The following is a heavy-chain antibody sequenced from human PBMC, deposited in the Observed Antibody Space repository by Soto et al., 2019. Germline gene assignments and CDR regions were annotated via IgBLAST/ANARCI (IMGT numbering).Heavy chain of an antibody. D-gene: IGHD2-2*01. V-gene: IGHV1-69*13. CDR3: ARYRYCSSTSCYRYGMDV. CDR2: IIPIFGTA. J-gene: IGHJ6*02. CDR1: GGTFSSYA. Sequence: ASVKVSCKASGGTFSSYAISWVRQAPGQGLEWMGGIIPIFGTANYAQKFQGRVTITADESTGTAYMELGSLRSEDTAVYYCARYRYCSSTSCYRYGMDVWGQGTTVTVSS.